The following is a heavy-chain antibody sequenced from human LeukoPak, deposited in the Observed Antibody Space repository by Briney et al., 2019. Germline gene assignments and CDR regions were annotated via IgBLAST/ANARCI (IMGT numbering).Heavy chain of an antibody. CDR3: ARDKLSGSYYGSWFDP. CDR1: GFTFSSYW. V-gene: IGHV3-7*01. D-gene: IGHD1-26*01. CDR2: IKQDGSEK. Sequence: GGSLRLSCAASGFTFSSYWMSWVRQAPGKGLEWVANIKQDGSEKYYVDSVKGRFTISRDNAKNSLYLQMNSLRAEDTAVYYCARDKLSGSYYGSWFDPWGQGTLVTVSS. J-gene: IGHJ5*02.